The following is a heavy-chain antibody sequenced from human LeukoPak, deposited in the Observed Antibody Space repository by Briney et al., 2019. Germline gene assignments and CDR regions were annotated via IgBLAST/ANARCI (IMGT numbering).Heavy chain of an antibody. CDR2: INSDGSST. CDR3: ASWADPDPYYYYYYMDV. Sequence: GGSLRLSCAASGFTFSSYWMHWVRQAPGKGLVWVSRINSDGSSTSYADSVKGRFTISRGNAKNTLYLQMNSLRAEDTAVYYCASWADPDPYYYYYYMDVWGKGTSVTVSS. D-gene: IGHD3-16*01. CDR1: GFTFSSYW. J-gene: IGHJ6*03. V-gene: IGHV3-74*01.